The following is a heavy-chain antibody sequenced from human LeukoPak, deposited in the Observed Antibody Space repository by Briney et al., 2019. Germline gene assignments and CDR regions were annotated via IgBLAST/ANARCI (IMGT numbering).Heavy chain of an antibody. CDR2: ISSSGSTT. J-gene: IGHJ4*02. Sequence: PGGPLRLSCVVSGFTFSNYEMNWVRQAPGKGLEWVSYISSSGSTTYYADSVKGRFTISRDNAKNSLFLQMNSLRAEDTAVYFCARMFEFWGQGTLVTVSS. CDR3: ARMFEF. CDR1: GFTFSNYE. V-gene: IGHV3-48*03.